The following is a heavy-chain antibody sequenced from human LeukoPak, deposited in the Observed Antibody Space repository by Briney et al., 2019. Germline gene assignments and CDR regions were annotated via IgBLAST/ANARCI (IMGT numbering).Heavy chain of an antibody. Sequence: GGSLRLSCAVSGITFRDYAMTWVRQAPGKGLEWVSVISGSGVTTYYADSVEGRFVMSRDNSKNTLYLQMNSLRTDDSAVYYCAKREYDSSAYPMYPIDYWGQGTLVTVSA. V-gene: IGHV3-23*01. D-gene: IGHD3-22*01. J-gene: IGHJ4*02. CDR3: AKREYDSSAYPMYPIDY. CDR1: GITFRDYA. CDR2: ISGSGVTT.